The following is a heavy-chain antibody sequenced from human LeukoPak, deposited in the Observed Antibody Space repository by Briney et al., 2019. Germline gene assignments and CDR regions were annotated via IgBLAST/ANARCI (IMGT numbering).Heavy chain of an antibody. CDR2: IYPRDGST. J-gene: IGHJ4*02. Sequence: ASVKVSCKASGYTFTSNYIHWVRQAPGQGLEWMGMIYPRDGSTSYAQKFQGRVTVTRDTSTSTVHMELSGLRSEDTTVYYCARDQEGFDYWGQGTLVTVSS. CDR1: GYTFTSNY. V-gene: IGHV1-46*01. CDR3: ARDQEGFDY.